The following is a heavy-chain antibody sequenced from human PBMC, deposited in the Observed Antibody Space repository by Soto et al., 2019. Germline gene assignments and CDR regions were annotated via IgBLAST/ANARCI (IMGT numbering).Heavy chain of an antibody. J-gene: IGHJ3*02. CDR3: ASLSLYGSGSYAFDI. V-gene: IGHV5-51*01. D-gene: IGHD3-10*01. CDR1: GYSFTSYW. Sequence: PGESLKISCKGSGYSFTSYWIGWVRQMPGKGLEWMRIIYPGDSDTRYSPSFQGQVTISADKSISTAYLQWSSLKASDTAMYYCASLSLYGSGSYAFDIWGQGTMVTVSS. CDR2: IYPGDSDT.